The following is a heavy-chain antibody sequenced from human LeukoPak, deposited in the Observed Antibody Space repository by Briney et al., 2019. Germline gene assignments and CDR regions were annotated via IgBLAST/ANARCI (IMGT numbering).Heavy chain of an antibody. CDR2: ISPDGSAE. Sequence: GGSLRLSCAASGFTFNTHWMNWVRQSPRGGLGWVANISPDGSAEYYVDSVKGRFTISRDNAKNLVYLQLSSLRTEDTAVYYCSGRPGFSSIYWGQGTLVTVSS. CDR3: SGRPGFSSIY. V-gene: IGHV3-7*01. J-gene: IGHJ4*02. D-gene: IGHD6-19*01. CDR1: GFTFNTHW.